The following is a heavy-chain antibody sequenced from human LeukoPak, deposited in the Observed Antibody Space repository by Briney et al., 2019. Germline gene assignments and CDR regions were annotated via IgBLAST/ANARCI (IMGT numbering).Heavy chain of an antibody. J-gene: IGHJ6*03. CDR2: ISSSSSYI. CDR3: ARDRSYGSGGYYYMDV. D-gene: IGHD3-10*01. CDR1: GFTFSSYS. V-gene: IGHV3-21*01. Sequence: GGSLRLSCAASGFTFSSYSMNWVRQAPGKGLEWVSSISSSSSYIYYADSVKGRFPISRDNAKNSLYLQMNSLRAEDTAVYYCARDRSYGSGGYYYMDVWGKGTTVTVSS.